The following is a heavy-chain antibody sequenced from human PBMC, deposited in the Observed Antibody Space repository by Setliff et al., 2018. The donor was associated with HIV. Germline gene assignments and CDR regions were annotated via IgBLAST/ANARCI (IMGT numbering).Heavy chain of an antibody. CDR1: GDSISNGAYF. Sequence: PSETLSLTCSVSGDSISNGAYFWAWIRQPPGKGLEWIGTIYHSGSTYYNTSLKSRVTISEDTSKNQFSLNLSSVPAADTAIYYCVRASLTGNHVVFDYWGQGRLVTVSS. V-gene: IGHV4-39*07. CDR2: IYHSGST. CDR3: VRASLTGNHVVFDY. J-gene: IGHJ4*02.